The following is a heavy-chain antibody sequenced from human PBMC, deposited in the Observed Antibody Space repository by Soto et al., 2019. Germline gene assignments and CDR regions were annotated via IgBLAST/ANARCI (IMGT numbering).Heavy chain of an antibody. D-gene: IGHD3-22*01. J-gene: IGHJ4*02. Sequence: GGSLRLSCAASGFTFSSYAMSWVRQAPGKGLEWVSYISPSSSSIYYADSVKGRFTISRDNAKNSLYLQMNSLRAEDTAVYYCARVAYYYDSSGYFYWGQGTLVTVSS. CDR1: GFTFSSYA. CDR3: ARVAYYYDSSGYFY. CDR2: ISPSSSSI. V-gene: IGHV3-48*01.